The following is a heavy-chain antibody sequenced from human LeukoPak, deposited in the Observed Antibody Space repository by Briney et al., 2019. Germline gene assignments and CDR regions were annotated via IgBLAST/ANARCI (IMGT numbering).Heavy chain of an antibody. Sequence: SETLPLTCTVSGGSISSYYWSWIRQPPGKGLEWIGYIYYSGSTNYNPSLKSRVTISVDTSKNQFSLRLSSVTAADTAVYCCASLPDYWGQGTLVTVSS. J-gene: IGHJ4*02. CDR3: ASLPDY. CDR2: IYYSGST. V-gene: IGHV4-59*01. CDR1: GGSISSYY.